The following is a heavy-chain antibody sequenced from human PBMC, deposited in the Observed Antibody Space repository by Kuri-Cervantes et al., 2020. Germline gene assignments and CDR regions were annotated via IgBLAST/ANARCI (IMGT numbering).Heavy chain of an antibody. CDR1: GGSISSSSYY. Sequence: SETLSLTCTVSGGSISSSSYYWGWIRQPPGKGLEWIGSSNYSGRTYYNPSLKSRVTISVDRANNQISLMLSSVTAADTAVYYRVRVRPDSSSGYGDYWGQGTLVTRLL. CDR3: VRVRPDSSSGYGDY. CDR2: SNYSGRT. J-gene: IGHJ4*02. D-gene: IGHD6-13*01. V-gene: IGHV4-39*07.